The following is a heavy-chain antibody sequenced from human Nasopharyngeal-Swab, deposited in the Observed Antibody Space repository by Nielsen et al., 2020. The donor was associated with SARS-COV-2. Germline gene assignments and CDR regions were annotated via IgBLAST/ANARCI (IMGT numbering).Heavy chain of an antibody. Sequence: GGSLRLSCAASGFTFSNAWMSWVRQAPGKGLEWVGRIKSKTDGGTTDYAAPVKGRFTISRDDSKNTLYLQMNSLKTEDTAVYYCTTHKRAVDYGDYVADDAFDIWGQGTMVTVSS. V-gene: IGHV3-15*01. CDR2: IKSKTDGGTT. J-gene: IGHJ3*02. CDR3: TTHKRAVDYGDYVADDAFDI. CDR1: GFTFSNAW. D-gene: IGHD4-17*01.